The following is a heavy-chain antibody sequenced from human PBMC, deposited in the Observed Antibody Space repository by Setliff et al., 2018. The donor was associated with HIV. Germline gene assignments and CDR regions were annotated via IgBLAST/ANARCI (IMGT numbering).Heavy chain of an antibody. J-gene: IGHJ4*02. Sequence: GGSLRLSCAASGFTFSTYAMSWVRQAPGKGLEWVAAISGSGGGTHYADSVKGRFTISRDNSKNTLYLQMNSLRVEDTAIYYCAKDPYSGTFTLYYFDYWGQGTLVTVSS. D-gene: IGHD1-26*01. CDR3: AKDPYSGTFTLYYFDY. V-gene: IGHV3-23*01. CDR2: ISGSGGGT. CDR1: GFTFSTYA.